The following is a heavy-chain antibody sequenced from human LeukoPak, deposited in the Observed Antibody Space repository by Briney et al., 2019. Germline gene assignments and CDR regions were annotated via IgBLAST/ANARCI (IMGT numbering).Heavy chain of an antibody. V-gene: IGHV4-34*01. CDR1: GGSFSGYY. D-gene: IGHD3-3*01. J-gene: IGHJ5*02. CDR3: ARRGPPRGVVITHNWFDP. CDR2: INHSGST. Sequence: SSETLSLTCAVYGGSFSGYYWSWIRQPPGKGLEWIGEINHSGSTNYNPSLKSRVTISVDTSKNQFSLKLSSVTAADTAVYYCARRGPPRGVVITHNWFDPWGQGTLVTVSS.